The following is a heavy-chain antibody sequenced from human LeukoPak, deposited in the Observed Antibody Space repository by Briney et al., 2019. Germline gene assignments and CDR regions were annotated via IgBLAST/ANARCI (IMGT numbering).Heavy chain of an antibody. J-gene: IGHJ4*02. Sequence: GASVKVSCKASGYTFSNYGIGWVRQAPGQGLEWMGWINPNSGGTNYAQKFQGRVTMTRDTSISTAYMELSRLRSDDTAVYYCARDFGKQLVLFDYWGQGTLVTVSS. CDR3: ARDFGKQLVLFDY. CDR1: GYTFSNYG. CDR2: INPNSGGT. V-gene: IGHV1-2*02. D-gene: IGHD6-13*01.